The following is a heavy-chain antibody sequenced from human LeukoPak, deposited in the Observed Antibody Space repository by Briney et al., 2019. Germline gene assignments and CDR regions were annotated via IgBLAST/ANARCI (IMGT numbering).Heavy chain of an antibody. D-gene: IGHD5-18*01. CDR2: LKSKTDGGTT. Sequence: GGSLRLSCAASGFTISNAWMSWVRQAPGKGLEWVGRLKSKTDGGTTDYAAPVKGRFTISRDDSKNTLFLQMNSLKTEDTAVYYCTTSVRGYSTGPSFWGQGTLVTVSS. CDR1: GFTISNAW. J-gene: IGHJ4*02. CDR3: TTSVRGYSTGPSF. V-gene: IGHV3-15*01.